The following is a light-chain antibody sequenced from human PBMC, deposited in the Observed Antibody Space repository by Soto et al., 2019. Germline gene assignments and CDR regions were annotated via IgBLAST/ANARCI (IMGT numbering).Light chain of an antibody. V-gene: IGKV3-15*01. CDR3: QQYNYWPPLT. Sequence: EIVMTQSPATLSVSPGERATLSCRASQSVSSNVAWYQHKPGQAPRLLIYGASTRATGIPARFSGSGSGTEFTLIISSLQSEDFAVYYCQQYNYWPPLTFGGGTKVEIK. J-gene: IGKJ4*01. CDR1: QSVSSN. CDR2: GAS.